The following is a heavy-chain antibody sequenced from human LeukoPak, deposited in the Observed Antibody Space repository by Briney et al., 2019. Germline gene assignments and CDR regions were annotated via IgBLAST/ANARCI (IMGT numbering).Heavy chain of an antibody. D-gene: IGHD3-22*01. Sequence: GGSLRLSCAASEFTFSTYWMSWVRQAPGKGLEWVANVNQDGSAKYYVDPVKGRFTISRDNAKNSLYLQMNSLRAEDTAVYYCAREERAYYHDSSGYPDYWGQGALVTVSS. V-gene: IGHV3-7*01. J-gene: IGHJ4*02. CDR2: VNQDGSAK. CDR3: AREERAYYHDSSGYPDY. CDR1: EFTFSTYW.